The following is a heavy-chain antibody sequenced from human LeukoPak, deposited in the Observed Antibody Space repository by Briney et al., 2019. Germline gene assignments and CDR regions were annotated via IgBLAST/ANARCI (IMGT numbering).Heavy chain of an antibody. CDR1: GGSISSYY. CDR3: ARASGVRGVILFDY. D-gene: IGHD3-10*01. J-gene: IGHJ4*02. Sequence: SETLSLTCTVSGGSISSYYWSWIRQPPGKGLEWIAYLFYSGSTNYNPSLKSRVTMSVDTSKNQFSLKLSSVTAADTAVYYCARASGVRGVILFDYWGQGTLVTVSS. CDR2: LFYSGST. V-gene: IGHV4-59*12.